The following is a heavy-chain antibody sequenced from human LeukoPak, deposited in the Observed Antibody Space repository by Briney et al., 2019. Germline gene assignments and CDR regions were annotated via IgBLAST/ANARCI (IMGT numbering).Heavy chain of an antibody. CDR3: ARRLTTVTKFDHYYGMDV. Sequence: GESLKISCKGSGYNFNTYWVAWVRQLPGKGLEWMGIILPMNSDVRYSPSFQGQVTISADKSISTAYLQWNSLKASDTAIYYCARRLTTVTKFDHYYGMDVWGQGTTVTVSS. J-gene: IGHJ6*02. CDR1: GYNFNTYW. D-gene: IGHD4-11*01. V-gene: IGHV5-51*01. CDR2: ILPMNSDV.